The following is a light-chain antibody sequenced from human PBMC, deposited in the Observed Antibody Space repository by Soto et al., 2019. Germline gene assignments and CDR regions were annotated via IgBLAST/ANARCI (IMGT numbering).Light chain of an antibody. Sequence: DIVMTQSPESLAVSLGERATINCKSSQSILYSSNNKNQLAWYQQKPGQPPKLLIYWAFTRESGVPDRLSGSESRTDFTLTISSLQAEDVAVYYCQQYNGPPYTGGRGTKLEI. CDR1: QSILYSSNNKNQ. CDR2: WAF. CDR3: QQYNGPPYT. V-gene: IGKV4-1*01. J-gene: IGKJ2*01.